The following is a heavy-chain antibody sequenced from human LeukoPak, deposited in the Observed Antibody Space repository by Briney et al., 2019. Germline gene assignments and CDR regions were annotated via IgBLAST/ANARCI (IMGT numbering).Heavy chain of an antibody. V-gene: IGHV5-51*01. Sequence: PGESLKISCKGSGYSFTSYWIAWVRQMSGKGLEWMGIICPGDSDTRYSPSFQGQVTISADKSISTAYLQWSSLKASDTAMYYCARESYDSSGYFVDYWGQRTLVTVSS. J-gene: IGHJ4*02. CDR3: ARESYDSSGYFVDY. D-gene: IGHD3-22*01. CDR1: GYSFTSYW. CDR2: ICPGDSDT.